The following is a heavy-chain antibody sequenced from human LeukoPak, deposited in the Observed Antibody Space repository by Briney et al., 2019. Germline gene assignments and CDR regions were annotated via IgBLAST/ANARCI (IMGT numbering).Heavy chain of an antibody. CDR3: ARAVRIVVVPAASYNWFDP. Sequence: GGSLRLSCAASGFTFSSYSMNWVRQAPGKGLEWVSSISSSSSYIYYADSVKGRFTISRDNAKNSLYLQMNSLRAEDTAVYYCARAVRIVVVPAASYNWFDPWGQGTLVTVSS. D-gene: IGHD2-2*01. V-gene: IGHV3-21*01. CDR2: ISSSSSYI. J-gene: IGHJ5*02. CDR1: GFTFSSYS.